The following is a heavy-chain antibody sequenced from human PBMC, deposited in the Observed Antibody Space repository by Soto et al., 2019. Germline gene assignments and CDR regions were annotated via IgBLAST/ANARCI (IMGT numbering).Heavy chain of an antibody. V-gene: IGHV4-34*01. J-gene: IGHJ6*02. Sequence: SETLSLTCAVYGGSFSGYYWSWIRQPPGKGLEWIGEINHNGSTNCNPSLKSRVTISVVTSNLHFSLKLFSATPAITAVYYFPTPHHSSSCYDRANYYMDVWGQGTTVTVSS. D-gene: IGHD6-13*01. CDR2: INHNGST. CDR1: GGSFSGYY. CDR3: PTPHHSSSCYDRANYYMDV.